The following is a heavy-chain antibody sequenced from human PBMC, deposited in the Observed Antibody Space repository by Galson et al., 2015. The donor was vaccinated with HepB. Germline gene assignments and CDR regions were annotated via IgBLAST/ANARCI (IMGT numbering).Heavy chain of an antibody. J-gene: IGHJ6*02. Sequence: SVKVSCKASGYTFTSYGISWVRQAPGHGLEWMGWISAYNGNTNYSQKLQGRVTMTTDTSTSTAYMELRSLRSDDTAVYYCARDRGFGELLNPSSYYYGMDVWGQGTTVTVSS. V-gene: IGHV1-18*01. D-gene: IGHD3-10*01. CDR3: ARDRGFGELLNPSSYYYGMDV. CDR2: ISAYNGNT. CDR1: GYTFTSYG.